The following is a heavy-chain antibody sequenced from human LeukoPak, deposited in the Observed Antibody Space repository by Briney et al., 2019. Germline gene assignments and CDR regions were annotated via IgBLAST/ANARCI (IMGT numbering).Heavy chain of an antibody. V-gene: IGHV4-59*01. CDR1: GGSISSYY. CDR3: ARDLSYYYYYYMDV. CDR2: IYYSGST. Sequence: SETLSLTCTVSGGSISSYYWSWIRQPPGKGLEWIGYIYYSGSTNYNPSLKSRVTILVDTSKNQFSLKLSSVTAADTAVYYCARDLSYYYYYYMDVWGKGTTVTVSS. J-gene: IGHJ6*03.